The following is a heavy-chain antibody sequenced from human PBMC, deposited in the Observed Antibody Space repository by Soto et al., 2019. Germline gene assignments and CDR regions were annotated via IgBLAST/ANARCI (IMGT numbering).Heavy chain of an antibody. CDR2: INPNSGGT. V-gene: IGHV1-2*02. D-gene: IGHD2-15*01. CDR1: GYTFIGYY. Sequence: GASVKVSCKASGYTFIGYYMHWVRQAPGQGLEWVGWINPNSGGTNYAQKFQGRVTMTRDTSISTAYMDLSRLRSDDTAVYYCARAKTGYCSGGSCSFFDYWGQGTRVTV. CDR3: ARAKTGYCSGGSCSFFDY. J-gene: IGHJ4*02.